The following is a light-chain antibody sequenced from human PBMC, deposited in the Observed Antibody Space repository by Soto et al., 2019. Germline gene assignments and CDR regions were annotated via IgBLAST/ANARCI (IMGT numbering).Light chain of an antibody. CDR2: GAS. CDR1: QDIGDY. V-gene: IGKV1-17*03. CDR3: LQVYSFPRT. J-gene: IGKJ1*01. Sequence: DIQMTQSPSSVSASVGDRVTITCRASQDIGDYLAWFQQKPGKVPKRLIYGASSLQSGVPSRFSGSGSGTEFILTINNLQPEDFASYFCLQVYSFPRTFGLGTKVDIK.